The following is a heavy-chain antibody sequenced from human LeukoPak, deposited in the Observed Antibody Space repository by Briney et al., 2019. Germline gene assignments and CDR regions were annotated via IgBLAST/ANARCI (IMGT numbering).Heavy chain of an antibody. CDR3: AKSTERYSGSYYDY. V-gene: IGHV3-7*01. CDR1: GFTFSSYW. CDR2: IKQDGSEK. D-gene: IGHD1-26*01. J-gene: IGHJ4*02. Sequence: SGGSLRLSCAASGFTFSSYWMSWVRQAPGKGLEWVANIKQDGSEKYYVDSVKGRFTISRDNAKNSLYLQMNSLRAEDTAVYYCAKSTERYSGSYYDYWGQGTLVTVSS.